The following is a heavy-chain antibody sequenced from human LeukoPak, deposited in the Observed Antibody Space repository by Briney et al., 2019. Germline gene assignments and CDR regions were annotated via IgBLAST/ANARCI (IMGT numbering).Heavy chain of an antibody. CDR2: FDLEDGET. CDR1: GYTLTELS. Sequence: ASVKVSCKVSGYTLTELSMHWVRQAPGKGLAWMGGFDLEDGETIYAQKFQGRVTMTEDTSTDTAYMELSSLRSEDTAVYYCAVVGATDNYFDYWGQGTLVTVSS. V-gene: IGHV1-24*01. CDR3: AVVGATDNYFDY. D-gene: IGHD1-26*01. J-gene: IGHJ4*02.